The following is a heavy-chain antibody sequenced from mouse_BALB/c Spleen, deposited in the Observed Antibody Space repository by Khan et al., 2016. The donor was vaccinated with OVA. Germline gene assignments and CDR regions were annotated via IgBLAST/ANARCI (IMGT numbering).Heavy chain of an antibody. CDR2: ISNLAYSI. CDR1: GFTFSDYG. J-gene: IGHJ4*01. V-gene: IGHV5-15*02. CDR3: ARSWAMDY. Sequence: EVELVESGGGLVQPGGSRKLSCAASGFTFSDYGMAWVRQAPGKGPEWVAFISNLAYSIYYADTVTGRFTISRENAKNTLYLEMSTLRSGDTAMYYCARSWAMDYWGQGTSVTVSS.